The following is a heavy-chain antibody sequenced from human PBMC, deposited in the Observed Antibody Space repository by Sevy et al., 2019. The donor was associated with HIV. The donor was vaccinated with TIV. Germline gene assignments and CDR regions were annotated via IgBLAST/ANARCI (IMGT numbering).Heavy chain of an antibody. J-gene: IGHJ4*02. Sequence: GGSLRLSCEASGFSFSDYWMTWVRQAPGKGLEWVANMRQDGRETYYVDSVKGRFTVSRDNAKNSLWLQMNSLRAEDTAVYYCARGIFGSGSRLGLGCWGQGTLVTVSS. V-gene: IGHV3-7*03. CDR1: GFSFSDYW. CDR3: ARGIFGSGSRLGLGC. D-gene: IGHD3-10*01. CDR2: MRQDGRET.